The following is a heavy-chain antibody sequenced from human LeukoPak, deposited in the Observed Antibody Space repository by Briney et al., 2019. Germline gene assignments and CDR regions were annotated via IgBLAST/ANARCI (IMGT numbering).Heavy chain of an antibody. D-gene: IGHD3-16*01. CDR3: ARGVEEVTFGAFDI. CDR1: GFTVSSKY. CDR2: IYSGGST. J-gene: IGHJ3*02. Sequence: GGSLRLSCVASGFTVSSKYMSWVRQAPGKGLEWVSVIYSGGSTDYPDSVKGRFTISRDNSKNTVYLQMNSLRAEDTAVYYCARGVEEVTFGAFDIWGQGAMVTVSS. V-gene: IGHV3-66*01.